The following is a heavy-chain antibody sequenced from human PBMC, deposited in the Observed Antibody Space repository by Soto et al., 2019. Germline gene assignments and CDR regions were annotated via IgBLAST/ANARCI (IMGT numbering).Heavy chain of an antibody. J-gene: IGHJ4*02. V-gene: IGHV3-53*01. CDR3: GDDPGGGGY. D-gene: IGHD2-21*01. CDR1: GFTVSNNY. CDR2: IYSGGYT. Sequence: EVQLVESGGGLIQPGGSLRLSCAVSGFTVSNNYMSWVRQAPGKGLEGVSVIYSGGYTAYGDSVKGRFTISRDNSKNTFYLKRKSLRSANMAGFSGGDDPGGGGYWGQGTLVTVSS.